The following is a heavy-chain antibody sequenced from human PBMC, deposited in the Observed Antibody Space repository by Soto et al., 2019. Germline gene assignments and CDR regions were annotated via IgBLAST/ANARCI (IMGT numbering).Heavy chain of an antibody. CDR2: INPRGGST. V-gene: IGHV1-46*03. CDR3: ASVFGRLFGELMGY. CDR1: GYTFTSYY. Sequence: QVQLVQSGAEVKKPGASVKVSCKASGYTFTSYYMHWVRQAPGQGLEWMGIINPRGGSTSYAQKFQGRVTMTRYTYKSTVYMELSSLRSEDTAVYYCASVFGRLFGELMGYWGQGTLVTVSS. D-gene: IGHD3-10*01. J-gene: IGHJ4*02.